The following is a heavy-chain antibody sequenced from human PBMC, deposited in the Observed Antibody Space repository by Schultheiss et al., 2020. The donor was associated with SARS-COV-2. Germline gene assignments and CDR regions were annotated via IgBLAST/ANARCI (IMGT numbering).Heavy chain of an antibody. CDR2: IYYSGNT. J-gene: IGHJ4*02. D-gene: IGHD5-18*01. CDR1: GGSVSSGSDH. V-gene: IGHV4-61*01. Sequence: SETLSLTCTVSGGSVSSGSDHWSWIRQPPGKGLEWIGYIYYSGNTKYNPSLKSRVTISVDTSKNQFSLKLSSVTAADTAVYYCAKDRFIKLVATPVDTAMVRGLDYWGQGTLVTVSS. CDR3: AKDRFIKLVATPVDTAMVRGLDY.